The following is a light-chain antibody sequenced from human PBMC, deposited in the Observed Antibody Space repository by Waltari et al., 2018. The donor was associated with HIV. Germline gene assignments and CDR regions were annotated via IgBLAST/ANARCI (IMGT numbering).Light chain of an antibody. J-gene: IGLJ3*02. CDR1: SLPKKY. CDR2: NDI. Sequence: SYNLTQTPSVSVSPGQTARLNCPRRSLPKKYSSWYRQKPGQAPVLLTHNDIERPSGIPERISGSRSGTGVTLTISGVQAEDEGDYYCQSTDHDGTWVFGGGTKLTVL. V-gene: IGLV3-25*03. CDR3: QSTDHDGTWV.